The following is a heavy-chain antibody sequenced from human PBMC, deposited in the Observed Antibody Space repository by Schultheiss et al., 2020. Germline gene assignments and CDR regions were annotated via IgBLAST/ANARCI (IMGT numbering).Heavy chain of an antibody. Sequence: GESLKISCAASGFTFSSYGMHWVRQAPGKGLEWVAVISYDGSNKYYADSVKGRFTISRDNSKNTLYLQMNSLRAEDTAVYYCARYPPRDCSSTSCLRNYYGMDVWGQGTTVNVSS. V-gene: IGHV3-30*03. CDR3: ARYPPRDCSSTSCLRNYYGMDV. CDR1: GFTFSSYG. J-gene: IGHJ6*02. D-gene: IGHD2-2*01. CDR2: ISYDGSNK.